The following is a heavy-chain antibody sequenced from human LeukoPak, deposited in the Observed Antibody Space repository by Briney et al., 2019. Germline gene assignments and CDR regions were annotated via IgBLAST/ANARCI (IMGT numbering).Heavy chain of an antibody. V-gene: IGHV3-20*04. D-gene: IGHD3-22*01. CDR2: INWNGGST. CDR1: GFTFDDYG. CDR3: ARDTTLYYDGSGFDAFDI. J-gene: IGHJ3*02. Sequence: GGSLRLSCAASGFTFDDYGMIWVRQAPGKGLEWVSAINWNGGSTGYAGSVKGRFTISRDNAKNSLYLQMNSLRAEDTALYYCARDTTLYYDGSGFDAFDIWGQGTMVTVSS.